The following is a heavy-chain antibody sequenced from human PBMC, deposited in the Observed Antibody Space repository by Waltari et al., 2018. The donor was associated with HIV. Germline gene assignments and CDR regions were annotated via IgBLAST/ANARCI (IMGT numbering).Heavy chain of an antibody. CDR2: ISWDGSNK. J-gene: IGHJ4*02. D-gene: IGHD3-22*01. CDR1: GYTFTGYY. CDR3: GREGDYYDSSPFDY. V-gene: IGHV3-30*15. Sequence: QVQLVQSGAEVQKPGASVKVSCKASGYTFTGYYMHWVRQAPGQGLEWMAVISWDGSNKHYADSVKGRCTISRDNSRNSLYLQMSSLRAEDTAVYYCGREGDYYDSSPFDYWGQGTLVTVSS.